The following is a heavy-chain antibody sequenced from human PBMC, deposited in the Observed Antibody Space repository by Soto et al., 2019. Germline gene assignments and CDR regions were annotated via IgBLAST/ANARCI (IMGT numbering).Heavy chain of an antibody. CDR1: GGSVSNDNFY. D-gene: IGHD3-16*01. CDR2: VHSSGIT. J-gene: IGHJ5*02. Sequence: SETLSLTCTVSGGSVSNDNFYWSWIRQPPGKGLEWIGYVHSSGITNYNPSLKRRVTISVDTSRNQFSLRLSSVTAADAAVYYCARGLTMGQLPSHFDHWGQGTLVTVSS. CDR3: ARGLTMGQLPSHFDH. V-gene: IGHV4-61*01.